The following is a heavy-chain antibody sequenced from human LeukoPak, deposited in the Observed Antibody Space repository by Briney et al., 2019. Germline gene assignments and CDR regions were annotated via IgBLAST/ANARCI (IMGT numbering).Heavy chain of an antibody. Sequence: GESLKISCKGSGYSFTSYWIGWVRQMPGKGLEWMGIIYPGDSDTRYSPSFQGQVTISADKSISTAYLQWSSLKASDTAMYYCARTPTQYSSGWYSHYYGMDVWGQGTTVTVSS. CDR2: IYPGDSDT. V-gene: IGHV5-51*01. J-gene: IGHJ6*02. CDR3: ARTPTQYSSGWYSHYYGMDV. D-gene: IGHD6-19*01. CDR1: GYSFTSYW.